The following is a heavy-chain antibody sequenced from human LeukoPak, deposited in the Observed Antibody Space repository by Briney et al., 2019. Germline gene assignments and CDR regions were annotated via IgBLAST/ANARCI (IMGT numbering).Heavy chain of an antibody. J-gene: IGHJ4*02. Sequence: ASVKVSCKASGGTFSSYAISWVRQAPGQGLEWMGGIIPIFGTANYAQKFQGRVTITADESTSTAYMELSSLRSEDTAVYYCARGGDILTGYHSPNLYYFDYWGQGTLVTVSS. V-gene: IGHV1-69*13. D-gene: IGHD3-9*01. CDR3: ARGGDILTGYHSPNLYYFDY. CDR1: GGTFSSYA. CDR2: IIPIFGTA.